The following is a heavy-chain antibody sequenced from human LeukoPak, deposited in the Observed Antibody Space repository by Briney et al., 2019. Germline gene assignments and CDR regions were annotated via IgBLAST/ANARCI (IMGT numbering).Heavy chain of an antibody. J-gene: IGHJ4*02. V-gene: IGHV1-69*01. CDR3: AREKETSSRVEEALYYFGY. CDR2: IMPLFETP. CDR1: GGTFKSYT. Sequence: SVKVSCKASGGTFKSYTISWVRQAPGQGLEWMGGIMPLFETPDYAQRFQGRVTITADESTSTVYMELSGLRSEDTAVYYCAREKETSSRVEEALYYFGYWGQGTQVTVSS. D-gene: IGHD3-16*01.